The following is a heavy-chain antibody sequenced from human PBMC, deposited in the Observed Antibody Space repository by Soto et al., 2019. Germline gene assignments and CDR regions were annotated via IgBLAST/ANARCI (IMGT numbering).Heavy chain of an antibody. CDR2: IYYGGSI. CDR3: ARHCDWGSLAY. Sequence: QVQLQESGPGLVKASETLSLTCTVSGGSISTDYWSWIRQPPGKGLEWNGYIYYGGSINYNPSLDGRVAIPVXTPKNXFXXXXXSVTAADTAVYYCARHCDWGSLAYWGQGTLVTVSS. D-gene: IGHD3-16*01. CDR1: GGSISTDY. J-gene: IGHJ4*02. V-gene: IGHV4-59*08.